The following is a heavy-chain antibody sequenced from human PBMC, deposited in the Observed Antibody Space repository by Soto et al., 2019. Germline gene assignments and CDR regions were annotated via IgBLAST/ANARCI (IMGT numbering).Heavy chain of an antibody. D-gene: IGHD6-13*01. CDR2: ISGGGGST. Sequence: GGSLRLSCTASGFTFSSYAMSWVRQAPGKGLEWVSAISGGGGSTYYADSVKGRFTISRDNSKNTLYLQMNSLRAEDTAVYYCAKGAAAGFYYYHGMDVWGPGTTVTVSS. CDR3: AKGAAAGFYYYHGMDV. J-gene: IGHJ6*02. CDR1: GFTFSSYA. V-gene: IGHV3-23*01.